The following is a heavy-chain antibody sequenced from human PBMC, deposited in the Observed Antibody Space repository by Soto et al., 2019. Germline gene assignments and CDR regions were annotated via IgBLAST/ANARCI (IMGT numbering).Heavy chain of an antibody. CDR3: GLGYSSSWYGDDYYGMDV. D-gene: IGHD6-13*01. CDR1: GGTFSSYA. CDR2: IIPIFGTA. Sequence: GVSVKVSCKASGGTFSSYAISWVRQAPGQGLEWMGGIIPIFGTANYAQKFQGRVTITADESTSTAYMELSSLRSEDTVVYYCGLGYSSSWYGDDYYGMDVWAKGQWSPSP. V-gene: IGHV1-69*13. J-gene: IGHJ6*02.